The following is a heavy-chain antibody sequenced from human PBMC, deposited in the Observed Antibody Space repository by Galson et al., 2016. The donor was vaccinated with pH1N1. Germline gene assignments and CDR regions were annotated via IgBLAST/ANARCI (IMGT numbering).Heavy chain of an antibody. V-gene: IGHV1-46*03. D-gene: IGHD5-12*01. CDR3: ARDSYSGHAVGRLDS. Sequence: SVKVSCKESGYTFSTYNMHWVRQAPGQGLEWMGIINPSGDTTSYAQKFQGRVTMTRDTPANTVYMKLSSLRSEDTAIYYCARDSYSGHAVGRLDSWGQGTLVTVSS. CDR2: INPSGDTT. CDR1: GYTFSTYN. J-gene: IGHJ4*02.